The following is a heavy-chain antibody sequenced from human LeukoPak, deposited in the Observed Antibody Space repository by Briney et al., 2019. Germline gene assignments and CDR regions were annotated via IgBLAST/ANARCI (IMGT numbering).Heavy chain of an antibody. CDR3: ATYQYDEIVGATPYFDY. V-gene: IGHV4-4*07. D-gene: IGHD1-26*01. CDR1: GGSIRSYY. Sequence: PSETLSLTCTVSGGSIRSYYWSWIRQPAGKGLEWIGRIYTSGSTNYNPSLKSRVTMSVDTSKNQFSLKLSSVTAADTAVYYCATYQYDEIVGATPYFDYWGQGTLVTVSS. J-gene: IGHJ4*02. CDR2: IYTSGST.